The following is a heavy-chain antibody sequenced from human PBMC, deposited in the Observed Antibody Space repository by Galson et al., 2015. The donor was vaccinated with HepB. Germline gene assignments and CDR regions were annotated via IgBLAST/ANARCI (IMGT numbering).Heavy chain of an antibody. D-gene: IGHD2-21*02. CDR3: AREGVYGDYVGFAQFFGVDV. J-gene: IGHJ6*02. V-gene: IGHV1-18*01. CDR2: ISVRNGDT. CDR1: GYRFNTYG. Sequence: SVKVSCKASGYRFNTYGISWVRQAPGQGLEWMGWISVRNGDTKFAQNLEDRITMTTDSSTNTAYMELRRLTSDDTAIYYCAREGVYGDYVGFAQFFGVDVWGQGTTGIVSS.